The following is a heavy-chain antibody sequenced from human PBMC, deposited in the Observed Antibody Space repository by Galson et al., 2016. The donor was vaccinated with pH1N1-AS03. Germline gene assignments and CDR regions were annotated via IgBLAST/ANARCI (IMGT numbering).Heavy chain of an antibody. CDR2: IDPREGPT. J-gene: IGHJ4*02. D-gene: IGHD3-16*02. Sequence: SVKVSCKASGYTLTRYYMHWVRQAPGQGLEWMGIIDPREGPTTYARKFQGRNTITTDTTTSTVYMKLVSPRSEGTAIYYCARRYYFDYWGQGTLVTVSS. CDR1: GYTLTRYY. CDR3: ARRYYFDY. V-gene: IGHV1-46*01.